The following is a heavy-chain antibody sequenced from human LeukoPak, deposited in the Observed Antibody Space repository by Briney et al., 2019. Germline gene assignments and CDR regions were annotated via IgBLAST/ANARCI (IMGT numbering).Heavy chain of an antibody. J-gene: IGHJ1*01. D-gene: IGHD6-19*01. V-gene: IGHV3-30*03. CDR3: ARDLYSSGDQH. Sequence: GGSLRLSCAASGFTFSSYGMNWVRQAPGKGLEWVAVISYDGSNKYYVDSVKGRFTISRDNAKTSLYLQMNSLRVDDTAIYYCARDLYSSGDQHWGQGTLVTVSS. CDR2: ISYDGSNK. CDR1: GFTFSSYG.